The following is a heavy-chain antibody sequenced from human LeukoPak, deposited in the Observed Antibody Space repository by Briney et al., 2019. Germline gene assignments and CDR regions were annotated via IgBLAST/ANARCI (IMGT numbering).Heavy chain of an antibody. J-gene: IGHJ4*02. V-gene: IGHV6-1*01. D-gene: IGHD6-19*01. CDR2: TYYMSRWYD. CDR3: ARTSGYSSLAF. CDR1: GDSISSNTAS. Sequence: SQTLSLTCVISGDSISSNTASWNWIRQSPSRGLEWLGRTYYMSRWYDDYADSVRSRVTINPDTSKNEFSLHLTSVTPDDTAMYYCARTSGYSSLAFWGQGTPVTVSS.